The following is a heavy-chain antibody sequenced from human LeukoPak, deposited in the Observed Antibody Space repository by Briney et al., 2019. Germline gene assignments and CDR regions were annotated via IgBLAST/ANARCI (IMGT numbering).Heavy chain of an antibody. V-gene: IGHV1-18*01. CDR1: GYTFTSYG. D-gene: IGHD3-22*01. Sequence: PGASVKVSCKASGYTFTSYGIRWVRQAPGQGLEWMGCISAYNGNTNYAQKLQGRVTMTTDTSTSTAYMELRSLRSDDTAVYYCARDATYYYDSSGYPDAFDIWGQGTMVTVSS. J-gene: IGHJ3*02. CDR3: ARDATYYYDSSGYPDAFDI. CDR2: ISAYNGNT.